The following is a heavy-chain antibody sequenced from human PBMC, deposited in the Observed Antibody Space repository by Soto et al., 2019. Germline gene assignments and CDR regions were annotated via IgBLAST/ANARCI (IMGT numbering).Heavy chain of an antibody. D-gene: IGHD3-22*01. V-gene: IGHV1-69*06. CDR2: IIPIVGTA. CDR3: ARDRGYYDSSGYFEMGYYFDY. Sequence: QVQRVQSGAEVKKPGSSVKVSCKASGGTFSSYAISWVRQAPGQGLEWMGGIIPIVGTANYAQKFQGRVTITAEKTTSTAYMELSSLRYEDTAVYYCARDRGYYDSSGYFEMGYYFDYWGQGTLVTLCS. CDR1: GGTFSSYA. J-gene: IGHJ4*02.